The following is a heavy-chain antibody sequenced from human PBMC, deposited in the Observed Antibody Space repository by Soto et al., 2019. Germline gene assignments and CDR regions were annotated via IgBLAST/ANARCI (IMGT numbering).Heavy chain of an antibody. CDR3: ASAREAVNQENWFDP. J-gene: IGHJ5*02. V-gene: IGHV1-69*13. CDR2: IIPIFGTA. CDR1: GGTFSSYA. D-gene: IGHD6-19*01. Sequence: SVKVSCKASGGTFSSYAISWVRQAPGQGLEWMGGIIPIFGTANYAQKFQGRVTITADESTSTAYMELSSLRSEDTAVYYCASAREAVNQENWFDPWGQGTLVTVSS.